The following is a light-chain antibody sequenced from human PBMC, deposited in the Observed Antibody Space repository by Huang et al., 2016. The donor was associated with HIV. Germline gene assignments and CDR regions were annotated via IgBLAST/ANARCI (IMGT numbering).Light chain of an antibody. J-gene: IGKJ2*01. Sequence: IQMTQSPASLSAYVGARVTISCQANQDIRSYLNWYQQKPGKGPRLRIYGASNLQAGVPSRFSGNGSGTDFTITISSLQSEDIATYYCQQYDSLYTFGQGTRLEIK. CDR3: QQYDSLYT. CDR2: GAS. V-gene: IGKV1-33*01. CDR1: QDIRSY.